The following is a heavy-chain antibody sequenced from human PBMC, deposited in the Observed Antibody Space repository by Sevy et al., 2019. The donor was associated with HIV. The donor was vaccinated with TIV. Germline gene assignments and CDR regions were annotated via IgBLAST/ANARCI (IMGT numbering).Heavy chain of an antibody. Sequence: GGSLRLSCAASGFIFSKFALSWVRQAPGRGLEWVSAMSRGGVSTYYAGSVKGRFTISRDNSKNMMYLQMNSLRAEDTAVYYCAKDFSYGGNSWNFDFWGQGTLVTVSS. CDR1: GFIFSKFA. CDR2: MSRGGVST. V-gene: IGHV3-23*01. J-gene: IGHJ4*02. D-gene: IGHD1-1*01. CDR3: AKDFSYGGNSWNFDF.